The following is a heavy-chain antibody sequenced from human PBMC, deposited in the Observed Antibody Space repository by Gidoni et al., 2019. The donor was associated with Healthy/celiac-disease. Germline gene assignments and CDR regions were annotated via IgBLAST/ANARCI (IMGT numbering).Heavy chain of an antibody. CDR1: GFTFSSYG. CDR3: AKEGTVRGVIFN. CDR2: ISYDGSNK. D-gene: IGHD3-10*01. J-gene: IGHJ4*02. Sequence: GFTFSSYGMHWVRQAPGKGLEWVAVISYDGSNKYYADSVKGRFTISRDNSKNTLYLQMNSLRAEETAVYYCAKEGTVRGVIFNWGQGTLVTVSS. V-gene: IGHV3-30*18.